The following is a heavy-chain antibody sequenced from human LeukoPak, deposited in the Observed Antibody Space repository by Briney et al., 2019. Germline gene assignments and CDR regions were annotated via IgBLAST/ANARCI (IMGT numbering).Heavy chain of an antibody. D-gene: IGHD3-16*01. Sequence: GSLRLSCAASGFTVSSNYMSWVRQAPGKGLEWVSVIYSGGSTYYADYVKGRFTISRDNSKNTLYLQMNSLRAEDTAVYYCARDSGYYVGEHFDYWGQGTLVTVSS. CDR3: ARDSGYYVGEHFDY. CDR2: IYSGGST. V-gene: IGHV3-66*02. CDR1: GFTVSSNY. J-gene: IGHJ4*02.